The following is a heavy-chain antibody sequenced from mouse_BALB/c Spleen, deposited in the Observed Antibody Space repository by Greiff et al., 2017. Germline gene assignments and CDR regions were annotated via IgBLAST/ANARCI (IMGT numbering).Heavy chain of an antibody. CDR1: GYTFTDYE. CDR3: TRDPA. J-gene: IGHJ2*01. Sequence: QVQLQQSGAELVRPGASVTLSCKASGYTFTDYEMHWVKQTPVHGLEWIGAIDPETGGTAYNQKFKGKATLTADKSSSTAYMELRSLTSEDSAVYYCTRDPAWGQGTTLTVSS. V-gene: IGHV1-15*01. CDR2: IDPETGGT.